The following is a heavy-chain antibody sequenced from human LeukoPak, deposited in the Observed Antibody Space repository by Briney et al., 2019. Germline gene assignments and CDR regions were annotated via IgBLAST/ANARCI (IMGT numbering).Heavy chain of an antibody. Sequence: SETPSLTCTVSGYSISSGYYWGWIRQPPGKGLEWIGSIYHSGSTYYNPSLKSRVTISVDTSKNQFSLKLSSVTAADTAVYYCARRRASIAARYYFDYWGQGTLVTVSS. D-gene: IGHD6-6*01. J-gene: IGHJ4*02. CDR1: GYSISSGYY. CDR2: IYHSGST. V-gene: IGHV4-38-2*02. CDR3: ARRRASIAARYYFDY.